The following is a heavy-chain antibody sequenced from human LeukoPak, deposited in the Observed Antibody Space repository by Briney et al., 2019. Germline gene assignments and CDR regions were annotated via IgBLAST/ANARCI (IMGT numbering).Heavy chain of an antibody. V-gene: IGHV4-39*01. J-gene: IGHJ4*02. CDR3: ARAKLYYYDSSGYHYPSY. CDR2: IYYSGST. D-gene: IGHD3-22*01. CDR1: GGSISSSSYY. Sequence: SETLSLTCTVSGGSISSSSYYWGWIRQPPGKGLEWIGSIYYSGSTYYNPSLKSRVTISVDTSKNQFSLKLSSLTAADTAVYYCARAKLYYYDSSGYHYPSYWGQGTLVTVSS.